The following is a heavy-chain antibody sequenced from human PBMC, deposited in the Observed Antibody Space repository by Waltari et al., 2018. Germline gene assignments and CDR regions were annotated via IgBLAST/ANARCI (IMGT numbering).Heavy chain of an antibody. CDR1: EFTFSKHA. Sequence: EVQLVESGGGLVQPGGSLRLSCAGSEFTFSKHAMSWVRQAPGKGLEWVSTIRGTGTGPCYADSVKGRFTISRDNSKNTLYLQMNSLTTEDTAIYYCAKDSAWSGEYYYYMDVWGKGTSVTVSS. CDR3: AKDSAWSGEYYYYMDV. D-gene: IGHD3-3*01. J-gene: IGHJ6*03. V-gene: IGHV3-23*04. CDR2: IRGTGTGP.